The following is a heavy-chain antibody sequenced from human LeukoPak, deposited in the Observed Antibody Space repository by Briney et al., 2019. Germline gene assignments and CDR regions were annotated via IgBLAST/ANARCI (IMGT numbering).Heavy chain of an antibody. CDR3: ARGPVAVAGPFEY. Sequence: PGGSLRLSCAASGFTLNNYAMHWVRQAPGKGLEWVAVISYDGSNKYYADSVKGRFTISRDNSKNTLYLQMNSLRSEDTAVFYCARGPVAVAGPFEYWGQGTLVTVSS. CDR1: GFTLNNYA. D-gene: IGHD6-19*01. J-gene: IGHJ4*02. V-gene: IGHV3-30-3*01. CDR2: ISYDGSNK.